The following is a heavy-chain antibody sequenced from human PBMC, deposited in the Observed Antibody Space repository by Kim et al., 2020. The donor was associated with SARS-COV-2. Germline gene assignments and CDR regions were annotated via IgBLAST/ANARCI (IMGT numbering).Heavy chain of an antibody. CDR3: IGSPAGAY. Sequence: GGSLRLSCAASGFTFSGSAMTWVRQALGKGLEWVGNIKRDGSGKDYIDSVKGQFTISIDNAENSLYLQMHILRAENTDVSDCIGSPAGAYCGQGTALTVS. CDR1: GFTFSGSA. D-gene: IGHD6-19*01. V-gene: IGHV3-7*01. J-gene: IGHJ4*02. CDR2: IKRDGSGK.